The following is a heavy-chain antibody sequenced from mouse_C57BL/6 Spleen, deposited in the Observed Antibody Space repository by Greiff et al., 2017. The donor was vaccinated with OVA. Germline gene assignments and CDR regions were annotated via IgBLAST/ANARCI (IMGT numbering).Heavy chain of an antibody. CDR1: GYAFSSYW. CDR2: IYPGDGDT. D-gene: IGHD1-1*01. J-gene: IGHJ2*01. V-gene: IGHV1-80*01. Sequence: QVQLQQSGAELVKPGASVKISCKASGYAFSSYWMNWVKQGPGKGLEWIGQIYPGDGDTNYNGKFKGKATLTADKSSSTAYMQLSSLTSEDSAVYFCARSYYGSSWHYWGQGTTLTVSS. CDR3: ARSYYGSSWHY.